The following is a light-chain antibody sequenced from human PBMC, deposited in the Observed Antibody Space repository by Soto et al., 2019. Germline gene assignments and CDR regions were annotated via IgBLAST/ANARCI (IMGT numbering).Light chain of an antibody. J-gene: IGKJ3*01. CDR3: QQQEFT. Sequence: EIVLTQSPGTLSLSPGERATLSCRASQSVSSSYLAWYQQKPGQAPRLLIYGASSRATGIPDRFSGSGSVTDFTLTISRLEPEDFAVYYCQQQEFTFGPGTKVDIK. CDR2: GAS. CDR1: QSVSSSY. V-gene: IGKV3-20*01.